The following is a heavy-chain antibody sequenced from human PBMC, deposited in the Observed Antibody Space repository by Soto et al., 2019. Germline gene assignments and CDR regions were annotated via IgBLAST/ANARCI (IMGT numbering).Heavy chain of an antibody. CDR2: IKSKTDGRTT. Sequence: EVQLVESGGGLVKPGGSLRLSCAASGFTFSNAWMNWVRQAPGKGLEWVGRIKSKTDGRTTDYAAPVKGRFTISRDDSKNTLYLQMNSLKTEDTAVYYCTPPPGNLIDYWGQGTLVTVSS. CDR3: TPPPGNLIDY. D-gene: IGHD1-7*01. J-gene: IGHJ4*02. V-gene: IGHV3-15*07. CDR1: GFTFSNAW.